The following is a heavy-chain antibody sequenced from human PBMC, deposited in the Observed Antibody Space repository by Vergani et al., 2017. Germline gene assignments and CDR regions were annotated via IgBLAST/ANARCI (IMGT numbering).Heavy chain of an antibody. J-gene: IGHJ5*02. CDR2: ISGSGGST. V-gene: IGHV3-23*01. D-gene: IGHD2-15*01. CDR1: GFTFSSYA. Sequence: EVQLLESGGGLVQPGGSLRLSCAASGFTFSSYAMSWVRQAPGKGLEWVSAISGSGGSTYYAEPVKGRFTSSRDNSKNTLYLKMNSLRAEDTAVYYCAKTLGYCSGGSCLGWFDPWGQGTLVTVSS. CDR3: AKTLGYCSGGSCLGWFDP.